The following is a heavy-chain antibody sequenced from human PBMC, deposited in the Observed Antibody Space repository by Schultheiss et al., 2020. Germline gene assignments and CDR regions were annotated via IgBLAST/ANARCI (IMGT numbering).Heavy chain of an antibody. CDR2: IRSKAYGGTT. V-gene: IGHV3-49*03. Sequence: GGSLRLSCTASGFTFGDYAMSWFRQAPGKGLEWVGFIRSKAYGGTTEYAASVKGRFTISRDDSKSIAYLQMNSLKTEDTAVYYCTRDGFLEWLLYYDHWGQGTLVTVSS. J-gene: IGHJ5*02. D-gene: IGHD3-3*01. CDR3: TRDGFLEWLLYYDH. CDR1: GFTFGDYA.